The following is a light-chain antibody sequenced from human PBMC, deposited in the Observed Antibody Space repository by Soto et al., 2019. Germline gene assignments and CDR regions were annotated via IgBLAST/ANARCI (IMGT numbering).Light chain of an antibody. J-gene: IGLJ3*02. V-gene: IGLV1-47*01. Sequence: QSVLTQPPSASGTPGQRVTISCSGGNSNIGNRPVHWFQQLPGTAPKLLIYKDLQRPSGVPDRFSGSKSGTSASLAISGLRSEDEADYYCLTWDDSLRGWVFGGGTKLTVL. CDR2: KDL. CDR3: LTWDDSLRGWV. CDR1: NSNIGNRP.